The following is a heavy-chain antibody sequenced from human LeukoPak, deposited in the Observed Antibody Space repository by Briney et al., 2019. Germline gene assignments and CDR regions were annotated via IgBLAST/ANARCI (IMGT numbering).Heavy chain of an antibody. CDR3: TTDMYLIDY. CDR1: GFTFSNAW. D-gene: IGHD2-2*01. CDR2: IKSKSDGGTT. J-gene: IGHJ4*02. Sequence: GGSLRLSCAASGFTFSNAWMSWVRQAPGKGLEWVGRIKSKSDGGTTDYAAPVKDRFNISRDDSKNTLYLQMDSLKTEDTAMYYCTTDMYLIDYWGQGTLGTVSS. V-gene: IGHV3-15*01.